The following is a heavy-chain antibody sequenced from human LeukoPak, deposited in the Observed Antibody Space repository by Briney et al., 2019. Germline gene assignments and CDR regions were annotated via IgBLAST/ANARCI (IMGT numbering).Heavy chain of an antibody. J-gene: IGHJ4*02. Sequence: GGSLRLSCITSGFAFDDFAMSWVRQPAGRGLEWVGFIRRRAYGGAAEYAASVKGRFIISRDDSKGIAYLQMNSLKTEDTAVYYCSRSGLADFDYWGQGSRVLVSP. V-gene: IGHV3-49*04. D-gene: IGHD6-25*01. CDR3: SRSGLADFDY. CDR2: IRRRAYGGAA. CDR1: GFAFDDFA.